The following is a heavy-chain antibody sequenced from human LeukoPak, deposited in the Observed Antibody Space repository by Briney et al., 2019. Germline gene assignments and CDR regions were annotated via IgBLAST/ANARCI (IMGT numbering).Heavy chain of an antibody. D-gene: IGHD3-22*01. CDR1: GGSISSSSYY. V-gene: IGHV4-39*07. Sequence: SETLSLTCTVSGGSISSSSYYWGWLRQPPGKGLEWLGSIYYSGSTYYNPSLKSRVTISVDTSKNQFSLKLSSVTAADTAVYYCARPGDYYYDSSGSPWHYWGQGTLVTVSS. CDR2: IYYSGST. J-gene: IGHJ4*02. CDR3: ARPGDYYYDSSGSPWHY.